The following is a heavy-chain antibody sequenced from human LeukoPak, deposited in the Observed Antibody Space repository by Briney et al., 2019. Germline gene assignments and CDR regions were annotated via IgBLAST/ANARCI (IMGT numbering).Heavy chain of an antibody. CDR2: FDPEDGET. CDR3: ATWGDYYDSSGPGY. V-gene: IGHV1-24*01. Sequence: ASVKVSCKVSGYTLTELSMHWVRQAPGEGLEWMGGFDPEDGETIYAQKFQGRVTMTEDTSTDTAYMELSSLRSEDTAVYYCATWGDYYDSSGPGYWGQGTLVTVSS. D-gene: IGHD3-22*01. J-gene: IGHJ4*02. CDR1: GYTLTELS.